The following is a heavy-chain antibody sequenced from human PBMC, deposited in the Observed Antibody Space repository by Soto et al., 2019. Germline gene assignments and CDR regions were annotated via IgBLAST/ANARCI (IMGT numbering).Heavy chain of an antibody. CDR2: ISSSSSYI. D-gene: IGHD2-21*02. V-gene: IGHV3-21*01. J-gene: IGHJ3*02. CDR1: GFTFSSYS. Sequence: GGSLRLSCAASGFTFSSYSMNWVRQAPGKGLEWVSSISSSSSYIYYADSVKGRFTISRDNAKNSLYLQMNSLRAEDTAVYYCARDVEAYCGGDCYDAFDIWGQGTMVTVSS. CDR3: ARDVEAYCGGDCYDAFDI.